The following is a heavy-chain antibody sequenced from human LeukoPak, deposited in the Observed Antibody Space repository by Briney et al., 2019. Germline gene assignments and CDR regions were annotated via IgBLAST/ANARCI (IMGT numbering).Heavy chain of an antibody. CDR1: GFSFSNYA. CDR3: AELGITMIGGV. V-gene: IGHV3-23*01. J-gene: IGHJ6*04. Sequence: TGGSLRLSCAASGFSFSNYAMTWVRQAPGTGLEWVSAISVGGTTYYADSVMGRFTISRDNSKNTLYLQLNSLRAEDTAVYYCAELGITMIGGVWGKGTTVTISS. CDR2: ISVGGTT. D-gene: IGHD3-10*02.